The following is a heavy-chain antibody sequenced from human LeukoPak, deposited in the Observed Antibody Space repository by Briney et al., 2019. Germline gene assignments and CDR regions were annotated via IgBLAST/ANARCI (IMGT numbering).Heavy chain of an antibody. D-gene: IGHD3-16*02. Sequence: SETLSLTCAVSGGSISSSNWWRWVRQPPGKGLEWSGEIYHSGSTNYNPSLKSRVTISVDKSKNQFSLKLSSVTAADTAVYYCARMRELSLSPKYFDYWGQGTLVTVSS. V-gene: IGHV4-4*02. CDR1: GGSISSSNW. CDR3: ARMRELSLSPKYFDY. J-gene: IGHJ4*02. CDR2: IYHSGST.